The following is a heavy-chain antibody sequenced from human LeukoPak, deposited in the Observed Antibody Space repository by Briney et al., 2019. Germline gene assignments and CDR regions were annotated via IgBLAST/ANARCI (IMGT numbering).Heavy chain of an antibody. CDR3: AREHSSGWYATYYFDY. V-gene: IGHV3-33*01. Sequence: PGGSLRLSCAASGFTFSSYGMHWVRQAPGKGLEWVAVIWYDGSNKYYADSVKGRFTISRDNSKNTLYLQMNSLRAEDTAVYYCAREHSSGWYATYYFDYWGQGTLVTVSS. CDR2: IWYDGSNK. D-gene: IGHD6-19*01. CDR1: GFTFSSYG. J-gene: IGHJ4*02.